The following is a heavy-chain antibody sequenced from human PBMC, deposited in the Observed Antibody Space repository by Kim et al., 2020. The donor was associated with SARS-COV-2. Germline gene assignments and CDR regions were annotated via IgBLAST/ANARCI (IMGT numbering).Heavy chain of an antibody. CDR1: GFTFGDYA. CDR3: TRDPVVVPAAILRYGMDV. J-gene: IGHJ6*02. CDR2: IRSKAYGGTT. V-gene: IGHV3-49*03. Sequence: GGSLRLSCTASGFTFGDYAMSWFRQAPGKGLEWVGFIRSKAYGGTTEYAASVKGRFTISRDDSKSIAYLQMNSLKTEDTAVYYCTRDPVVVPAAILRYGMDVWGQGTTVTVSS. D-gene: IGHD2-2*02.